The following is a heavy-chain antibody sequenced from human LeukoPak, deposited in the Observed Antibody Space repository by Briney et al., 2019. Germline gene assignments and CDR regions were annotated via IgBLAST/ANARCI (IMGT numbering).Heavy chain of an antibody. V-gene: IGHV3-9*01. CDR3: AKDVTGTGAFDI. CDR2: ITWNSGTI. J-gene: IGHJ3*02. CDR1: GFTFDDYA. D-gene: IGHD1-7*01. Sequence: PGRSLRLSCAASGFTFDDYAMHWVRQGPGKGLEWVSGITWNSGTIGYADSVEGRLTISKDNAKNSLYLQMNSLRAEDTALYYCAKDVTGTGAFDIWGQGTMVTVSS.